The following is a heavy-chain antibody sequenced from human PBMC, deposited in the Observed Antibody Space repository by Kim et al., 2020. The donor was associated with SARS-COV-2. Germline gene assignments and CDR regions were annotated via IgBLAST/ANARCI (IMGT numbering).Heavy chain of an antibody. Sequence: ASVKVSCKASGYTFTSYGISWVRQAPGQGLEWLGWVGAYNGDTNYAQNLQGRVTLTTDTSTSTAFLELRSLRSDDTAVYFCARDWGYGDDTFDYWGQGTLVTVSS. D-gene: IGHD4-17*01. CDR3: ARDWGYGDDTFDY. J-gene: IGHJ4*02. CDR1: GYTFTSYG. V-gene: IGHV1-18*01. CDR2: VGAYNGDT.